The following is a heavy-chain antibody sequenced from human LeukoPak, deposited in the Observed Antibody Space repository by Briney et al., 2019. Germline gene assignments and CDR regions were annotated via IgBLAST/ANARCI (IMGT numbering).Heavy chain of an antibody. CDR2: ISAYNGNT. D-gene: IGHD2-2*01. CDR1: GYTFTSYG. J-gene: IGHJ5*02. CDR3: ARNSADSCSSTSCYGFGPDNWFDP. V-gene: IGHV1-18*01. Sequence: GASVKVSCKASGYTFTSYGISWVRQAPGQGLEWMGWISAYNGNTNYAQKLQGRVTMTTDTSTSTAYMELRSLRSDDTAVYYCARNSADSCSSTSCYGFGPDNWFDPWGQGTLVTVSS.